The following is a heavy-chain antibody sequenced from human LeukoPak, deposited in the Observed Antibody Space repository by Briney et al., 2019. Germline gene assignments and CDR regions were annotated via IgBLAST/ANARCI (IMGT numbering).Heavy chain of an antibody. D-gene: IGHD6-25*01. CDR1: GFNFSTYW. J-gene: IGHJ4*02. CDR3: ARDLLGIGARYSDY. Sequence: GGSLRLSCEASGFNFSTYWMTWVRQAPGKGLEWVANMKQDGSEKYYVDSVKGRFTISRDNAKKSLYLQMNSLRAEDTAVYYCARDLLGIGARYSDYWGQGTLVTVSS. V-gene: IGHV3-7*01. CDR2: MKQDGSEK.